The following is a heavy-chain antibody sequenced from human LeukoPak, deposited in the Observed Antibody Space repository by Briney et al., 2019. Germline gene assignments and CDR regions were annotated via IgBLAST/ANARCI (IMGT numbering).Heavy chain of an antibody. V-gene: IGHV1-69*06. CDR2: IIPIFGTA. CDR1: GGTFSSYA. Sequence: SVKVSCKASGGTFSSYAISWVRQAPGQGLEWMGGIIPIFGTANYAQKFQGRVTITADKSTSTAYMELSSLRSEDTAVYYCARAYGSGSYYHIAIYYHYGMDVWGKGTTVTVSS. J-gene: IGHJ6*04. CDR3: ARAYGSGSYYHIAIYYHYGMDV. D-gene: IGHD3-10*01.